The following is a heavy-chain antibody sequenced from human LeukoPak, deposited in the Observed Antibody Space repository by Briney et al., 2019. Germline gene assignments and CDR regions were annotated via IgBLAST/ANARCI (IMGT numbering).Heavy chain of an antibody. V-gene: IGHV4-34*01. D-gene: IGHD3-3*01. CDR3: ARESPRYDFWSGHGGIYYFDY. CDR2: INHSGST. Sequence: SETLSLTCAVYGGSFSGYYWRWIRQPPGKGLEWIGEINHSGSTNYNPSLKSRVTISVDTSKNQFSLKLSSVTAADTAVYYCARESPRYDFWSGHGGIYYFDYWGQGTLVTVSS. CDR1: GGSFSGYY. J-gene: IGHJ4*02.